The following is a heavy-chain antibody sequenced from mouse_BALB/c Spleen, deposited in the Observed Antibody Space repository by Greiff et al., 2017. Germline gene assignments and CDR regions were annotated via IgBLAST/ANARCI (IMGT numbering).Heavy chain of an antibody. CDR3: ARTGDIYYGYARYYFDY. V-gene: IGHV14-3*02. CDR1: GFNIKDTY. J-gene: IGHJ2*01. D-gene: IGHD2-2*01. CDR2: IDPANGNT. Sequence: VQLQQSGAELVKPGASVKLSCTASGFNIKDTYMHWVKQRPEQGLEWIGRIDPANGNTKYDPKFQGKATITADTSSNTAYLQLSSLTSEDTAVYDCARTGDIYYGYARYYFDYWGQGTTLTVSS.